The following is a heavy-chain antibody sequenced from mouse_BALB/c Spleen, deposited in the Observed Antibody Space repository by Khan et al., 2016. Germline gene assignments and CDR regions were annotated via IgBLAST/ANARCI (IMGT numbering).Heavy chain of an antibody. CDR3: ASLITAWVAY. CDR1: GYTFTDYS. D-gene: IGHD2-4*01. Sequence: QIQLVQSGPELKKPGETVKISCKASGYTFTDYSMHWVKQAPGKGLKWMGWINTETGEPTYADDFKGRFAFSLETSASTAYLQINNLKNEDTATYSCASLITAWVAYWGQQTLVAVSA. J-gene: IGHJ3*01. V-gene: IGHV9-2-1*01. CDR2: INTETGEP.